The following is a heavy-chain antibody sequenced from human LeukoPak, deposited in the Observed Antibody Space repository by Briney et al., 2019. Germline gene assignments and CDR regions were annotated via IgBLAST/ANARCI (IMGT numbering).Heavy chain of an antibody. CDR3: GKDEGDHLGGRSHYTARTYDVFDI. V-gene: IGHV3-48*01. Sequence: GGSLRLSCAASGFTFSSYNMNWVRQAPGKGLEWVSYISSSSSSIYYADSVKGRFTISKDNAKNSLYLQMNSLRAEDTAAYYCGKDEGDHLGGRSHYTARTYDVFDIWGQGTMVTVSS. CDR1: GFTFSSYN. D-gene: IGHD3-16*02. CDR2: ISSSSSSI. J-gene: IGHJ3*02.